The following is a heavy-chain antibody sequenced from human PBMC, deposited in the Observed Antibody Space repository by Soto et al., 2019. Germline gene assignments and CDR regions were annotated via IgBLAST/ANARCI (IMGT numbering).Heavy chain of an antibody. J-gene: IGHJ4*02. Sequence: QLQLQESGPGLVKPSETLSLTCTVSGGSISSSSYYWGWIRQPPGKGLEWIGSIYYSGSTYYNPSLKSRVTISVDTSKNQFSLKLSSVTAADTAVYYCARRSSPSDFDWLLPVTFDYWGQGTLVTVSS. V-gene: IGHV4-39*01. CDR1: GGSISSSSYY. CDR2: IYYSGST. D-gene: IGHD3-9*01. CDR3: ARRSSPSDFDWLLPVTFDY.